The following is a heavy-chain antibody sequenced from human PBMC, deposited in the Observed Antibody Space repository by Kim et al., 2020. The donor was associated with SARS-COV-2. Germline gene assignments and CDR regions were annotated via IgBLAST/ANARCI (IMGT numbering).Heavy chain of an antibody. D-gene: IGHD3-22*01. Sequence: YSVKGRFTISRDNSKNTLYLQMNSLRAEDTAVYYCAKDRGRAGLLLDYWGQGTLVTVSS. V-gene: IGHV3-30*02. J-gene: IGHJ4*02. CDR3: AKDRGRAGLLLDY.